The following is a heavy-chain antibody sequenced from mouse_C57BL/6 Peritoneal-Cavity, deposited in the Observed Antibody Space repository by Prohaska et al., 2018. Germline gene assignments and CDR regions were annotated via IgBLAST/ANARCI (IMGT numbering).Heavy chain of an antibody. Sequence: QIQLQQSRPVLVKPGASVKISCKASGYPFPAYYLNWLKQRPGQGLEWIGWIYPGRGNTKYNEKFKGKATLPLDTLSSSAYMQLSDLSTGNYAVYICARNYYGSSFAYWGQGTMVTVSA. CDR2: IYPGRGNT. D-gene: IGHD1-1*01. V-gene: IGHV1-84*01. CDR3: ARNYYGSSFAY. CDR1: GYPFPAYY. J-gene: IGHJ3*01.